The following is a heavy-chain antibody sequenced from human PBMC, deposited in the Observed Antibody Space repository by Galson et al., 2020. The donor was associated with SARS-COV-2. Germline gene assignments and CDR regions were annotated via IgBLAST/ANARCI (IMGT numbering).Heavy chain of an antibody. Sequence: GGSLRLSCAASGFTFSSYAMSWVRQAPGKGLEWVSAISGSGGSTYYADSVKGRFTISRDNSKNTLYLQMNSLRAEDTAVYYCAKVPLDYGDYGEYYVDYWGQGTLVTVSS. V-gene: IGHV3-23*01. CDR2: ISGSGGST. J-gene: IGHJ4*02. CDR1: GFTFSSYA. CDR3: AKVPLDYGDYGEYYVDY. D-gene: IGHD4-17*01.